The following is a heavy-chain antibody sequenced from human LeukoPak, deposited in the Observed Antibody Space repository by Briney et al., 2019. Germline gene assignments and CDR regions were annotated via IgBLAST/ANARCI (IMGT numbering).Heavy chain of an antibody. CDR2: IDRSGSTL. J-gene: IGHJ4*02. D-gene: IGHD2-21*01. Sequence: GGSLRLSCAASGFTFSTYEMNWVRQAPGKGLEWVSHIDRSGSTLYYADSVKGRFAISRDNAKNSLYLQMNSLRAEDTAVYYCARERPNCGGDCSDYWGQGTLVAVSS. CDR3: ARERPNCGGDCSDY. CDR1: GFTFSTYE. V-gene: IGHV3-48*03.